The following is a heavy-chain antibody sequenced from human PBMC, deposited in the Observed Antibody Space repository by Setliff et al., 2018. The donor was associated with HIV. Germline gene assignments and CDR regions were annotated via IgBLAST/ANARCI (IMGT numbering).Heavy chain of an antibody. Sequence: GVLRLSCAASGLTFSTSWMQWVRQSPGEGLLWVARLNPEANYIHYADSVKGRFTISRDNAKNTLYLQMNSLRTEDTAVYYCVRDTFDGRSYYGWDVWGQGTTVTVSS. J-gene: IGHJ6*02. V-gene: IGHV3-74*01. CDR3: VRDTFDGRSYYGWDV. CDR2: LNPEANYI. CDR1: GLTFSTSW. D-gene: IGHD3-9*01.